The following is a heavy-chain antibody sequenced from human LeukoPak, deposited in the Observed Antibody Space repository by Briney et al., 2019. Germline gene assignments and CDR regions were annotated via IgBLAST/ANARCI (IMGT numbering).Heavy chain of an antibody. D-gene: IGHD3-22*01. CDR2: IKQDGSEK. J-gene: IGHJ4*02. Sequence: GGSLRLSCAASGFTFSSYWMSWVRQAPGKGLEWVANIKQDGSEKYYVDSVKGRFTISRDNAKNSLYLQMNSLRAEDTAVYYCATLYDSSGYYYDFDYWGQGTLVTVSS. V-gene: IGHV3-7*01. CDR1: GFTFSSYW. CDR3: ATLYDSSGYYYDFDY.